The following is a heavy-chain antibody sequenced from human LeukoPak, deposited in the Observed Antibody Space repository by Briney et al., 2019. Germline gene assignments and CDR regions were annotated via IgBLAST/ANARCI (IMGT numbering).Heavy chain of an antibody. D-gene: IGHD5-12*01. V-gene: IGHV3-7*01. Sequence: PGGSLRLSCAASGFTFSSYWMSWVRQAPGKGLEWVANIPQDGSEKFYVDSVKGRFTISRDNAKNSLYLQMNSLRAEDTAVYYCATLVATTQFAYWGQGTLVTVSS. J-gene: IGHJ4*02. CDR3: ATLVATTQFAY. CDR2: IPQDGSEK. CDR1: GFTFSSYW.